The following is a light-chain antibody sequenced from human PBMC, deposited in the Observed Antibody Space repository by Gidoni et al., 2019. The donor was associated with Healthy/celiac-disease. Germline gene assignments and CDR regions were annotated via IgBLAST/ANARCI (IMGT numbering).Light chain of an antibody. CDR2: DAS. Sequence: IVLTPSPAILAVSPGERATLACRASQSVSSYLAWYQQKPGQAHRLLIYDASNRATGIPARFSGSGSGTDFTLTISSLEPEDFAVYYCQQRSNWPGAFGPGTKVEIK. CDR1: QSVSSY. CDR3: QQRSNWPGA. V-gene: IGKV3-11*01. J-gene: IGKJ3*01.